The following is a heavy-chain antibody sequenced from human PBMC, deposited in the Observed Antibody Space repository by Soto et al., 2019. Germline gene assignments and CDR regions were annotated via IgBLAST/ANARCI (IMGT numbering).Heavy chain of an antibody. D-gene: IGHD5-18*01. CDR2: ISGSGGST. V-gene: IGHV3-23*01. J-gene: IGHJ4*02. CDR3: ERGAGYSYGSVLPTETDY. CDR1: GFTFSSYA. Sequence: EVQLLESGGGLVQPGGSLRLSCAASGFTFSSYAMRWVRQAPGKGLEWVSAISGSGGSTYYADSVKGRFTISRDNSKNTLYLQRNSLRAEDTDVYYCERGAGYSYGSVLPTETDYWGQGTLVTVSS.